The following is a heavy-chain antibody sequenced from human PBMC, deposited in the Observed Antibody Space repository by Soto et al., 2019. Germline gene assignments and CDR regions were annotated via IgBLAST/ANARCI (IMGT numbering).Heavy chain of an antibody. CDR3: ARGRSSGWYGIQDWFDP. CDR2: IYYSGST. V-gene: IGHV4-39*01. Sequence: SETLSLTCTVSGGSISSSSYYWGWIRQPPEKGQEWIGSIYYSGSTYYNPSLKSRVTISVDTSKNQFSLKLSSVTAADTAVYYCARGRSSGWYGIQDWFDPWGQGTLVTVSS. D-gene: IGHD6-19*01. J-gene: IGHJ5*02. CDR1: GGSISSSSYY.